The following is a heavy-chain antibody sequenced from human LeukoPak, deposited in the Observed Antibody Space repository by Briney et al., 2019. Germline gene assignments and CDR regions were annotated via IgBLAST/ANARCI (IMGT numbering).Heavy chain of an antibody. D-gene: IGHD2-21*02. V-gene: IGHV4-59*08. CDR1: GGSISSYY. J-gene: IGHJ5*02. CDR2: ISYTGST. Sequence: SETLSLTCTVSGGSISSYYWSWIRQPPGKALEWVGFISYTGSTNYNPSLKSRVTISVDTYKKQFYLKLTSVTAADAAVYYCARHSNQYCGGDCYSRWCDPWGQGTLVSVSS. CDR3: ARHSNQYCGGDCYSRWCDP.